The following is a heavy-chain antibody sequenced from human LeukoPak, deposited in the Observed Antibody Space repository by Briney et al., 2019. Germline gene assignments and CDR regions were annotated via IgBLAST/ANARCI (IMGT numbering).Heavy chain of an antibody. J-gene: IGHJ5*02. CDR3: ATLFLPESEYHNWFDP. D-gene: IGHD1-14*01. Sequence: SETLSLTCTVSGGSISSYYWSWIRQPPGKGLEWIGYIYYSGRTNYNPSLKSRVTISVDTSKNQFSLRLSSVTAADTAVHYCATLFLPESEYHNWFDPWGQGTLVTVSS. CDR2: IYYSGRT. CDR1: GGSISSYY. V-gene: IGHV4-59*01.